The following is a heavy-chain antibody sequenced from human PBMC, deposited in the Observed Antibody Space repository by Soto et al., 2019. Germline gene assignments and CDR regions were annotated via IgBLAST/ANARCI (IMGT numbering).Heavy chain of an antibody. D-gene: IGHD2-2*01. CDR3: ASTPPYQLPSDYYYYYMDV. CDR1: GGSFSGYY. CDR2: INHSGST. V-gene: IGHV4-34*01. Sequence: PSETLSLTCAVYGGSFSGYYWSWIRQPPGKGLEWIGEINHSGSTNYNPSLKSRVTISVDTSKNQFSLKLSSVTAADTAVYYCASTPPYQLPSDYYYYYMDVWGKGTTVTVSS. J-gene: IGHJ6*03.